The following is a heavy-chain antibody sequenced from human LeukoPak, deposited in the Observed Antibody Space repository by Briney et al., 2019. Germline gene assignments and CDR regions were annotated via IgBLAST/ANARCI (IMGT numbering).Heavy chain of an antibody. Sequence: GGSLRRYGAASGFTVSTKYMNWLRQAQGKGLEWVSVIYSGGNTYYAAFVKGRFTISRDNSKNTLYLQMNSLRAEDTAVYYCARDGTFDIWGQGTMVTVSS. D-gene: IGHD1-14*01. CDR2: IYSGGNT. V-gene: IGHV3-66*02. CDR3: ARDGTFDI. CDR1: GFTVSTKY. J-gene: IGHJ3*02.